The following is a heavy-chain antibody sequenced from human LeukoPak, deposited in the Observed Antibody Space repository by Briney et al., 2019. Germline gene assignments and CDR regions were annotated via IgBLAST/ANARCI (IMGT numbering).Heavy chain of an antibody. Sequence: ASVKVSCKVSGYTLTELSMHWVRQAPGKGLEWMGGFDPEDGETIYAQKFQGRVTMTEDTSTDTAYMELSSLRSEDTAVYYCATGPSQWETYYYYYMDVWGKGTTVTVSS. V-gene: IGHV1-24*01. J-gene: IGHJ6*03. CDR1: GYTLTELS. CDR3: ATGPSQWETYYYYYMDV. CDR2: FDPEDGET. D-gene: IGHD1-26*01.